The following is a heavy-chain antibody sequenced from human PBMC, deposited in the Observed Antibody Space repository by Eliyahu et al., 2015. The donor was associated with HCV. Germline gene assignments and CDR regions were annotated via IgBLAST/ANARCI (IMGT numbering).Heavy chain of an antibody. J-gene: IGHJ3*02. CDR1: GFTFSSYG. CDR3: AKGGPTVFDAFDI. D-gene: IGHD4-17*01. Sequence: QVQLVESGGGVVQPGRSLRLSCAAPGFTFSSYGMHWVRQAPGKGLEWVAVISYDGSNKYYADSXKGRFTDSVKGRFTISRDNSKNTLYLQMNSLRAEDTAVYYCAKGGPTVFDAFDIWGQGTMVTVSS. CDR2: ISYDGSNK. V-gene: IGHV3-30*18.